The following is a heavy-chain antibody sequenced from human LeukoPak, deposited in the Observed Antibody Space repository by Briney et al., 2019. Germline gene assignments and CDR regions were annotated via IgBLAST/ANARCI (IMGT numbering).Heavy chain of an antibody. D-gene: IGHD5-12*01. Sequence: PSETLSLTCAVYGGSFSGYYWSWIRQPPGKGLEWIGEINHSGSTNYNPSLKSRVTISVDTSKNQFSLKLSSVTAADTAVYYCARRKFLRLRLLSQSNAFDYWGQGTLVTVSS. CDR2: INHSGST. CDR3: ARRKFLRLRLLSQSNAFDY. J-gene: IGHJ4*02. CDR1: GGSFSGYY. V-gene: IGHV4-34*01.